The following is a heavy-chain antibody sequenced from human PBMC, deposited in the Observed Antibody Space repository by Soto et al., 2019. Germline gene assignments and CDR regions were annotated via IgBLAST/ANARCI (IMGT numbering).Heavy chain of an antibody. CDR2: IVGGSGNT. Sequence: SVKVSCKGSGFTFSTSAVQWVRQARGQRPEWMGWIVGGSGNTNYAQNSQERVIITRDMSTSTVYMELSSLRSDDTAVYFCAARRSGLYAMDVWGQGTTVTVS. D-gene: IGHD1-26*01. CDR3: AARRSGLYAMDV. CDR1: GFTFSTSA. V-gene: IGHV1-58*01. J-gene: IGHJ6*02.